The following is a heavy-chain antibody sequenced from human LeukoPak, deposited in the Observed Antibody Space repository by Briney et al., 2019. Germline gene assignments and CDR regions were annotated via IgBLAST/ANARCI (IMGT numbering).Heavy chain of an antibody. Sequence: GESLKISCKGSGYSFTSYWISWVRPMPRKGLEWMGRIDPSDSYTNYSPSFQGHVTISADKSISTAYLQWSSLKASDTAMYYCARQQRPGATILDYWGQGTLVTVSS. CDR1: GYSFTSYW. CDR2: IDPSDSYT. CDR3: ARQQRPGATILDY. D-gene: IGHD1-26*01. V-gene: IGHV5-10-1*01. J-gene: IGHJ4*02.